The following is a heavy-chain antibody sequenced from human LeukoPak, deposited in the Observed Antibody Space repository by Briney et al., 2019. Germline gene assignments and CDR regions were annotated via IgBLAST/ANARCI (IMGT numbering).Heavy chain of an antibody. V-gene: IGHV3-11*04. J-gene: IGHJ3*02. CDR2: ISSSGSTI. CDR3: ANLVGGGGNSVRGLAFDI. CDR1: GFTFSDYY. Sequence: GGPLRLSCAASGFTFSDYYMSWIRQAPGKGLEWVSYISSSGSTIYYADSVKGRFTISRDNAKSSLYLQMNSLRAEDTAVYYCANLVGGGGNSVRGLAFDIWGQGTKVSVSS. D-gene: IGHD4-23*01.